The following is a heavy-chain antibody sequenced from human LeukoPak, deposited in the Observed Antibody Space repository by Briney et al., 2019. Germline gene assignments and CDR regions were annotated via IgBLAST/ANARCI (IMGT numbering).Heavy chain of an antibody. Sequence: GGSLRLSCTAAGFTFRDYYVTWIRQAPGEGREWVAYIRSTGSSTAYADSVKGRFAISRDNAKNSLYLQMDSLRAEDTAVYYCARDTLGEGEDATYAVYYFDYWGQGSVVTVSS. D-gene: IGHD3-10*01. CDR1: GFTFRDYY. CDR3: ARDTLGEGEDATYAVYYFDY. J-gene: IGHJ4*02. CDR2: IRSTGSST. V-gene: IGHV3-11*04.